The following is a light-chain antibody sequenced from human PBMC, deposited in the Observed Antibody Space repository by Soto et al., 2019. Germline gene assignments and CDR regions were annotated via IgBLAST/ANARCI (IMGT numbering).Light chain of an antibody. CDR2: NTS. Sequence: EIVLTQSPGTLSLSPGERATLSCRASQSVSSSYLAWYQQKPGQAPRLLIYNTSSRATRIPDRFSGSGSGTDFTLTISRLELEDFALYYCQQYGSSLLTFGGGTKVEIK. CDR3: QQYGSSLLT. CDR1: QSVSSSY. J-gene: IGKJ4*01. V-gene: IGKV3-20*01.